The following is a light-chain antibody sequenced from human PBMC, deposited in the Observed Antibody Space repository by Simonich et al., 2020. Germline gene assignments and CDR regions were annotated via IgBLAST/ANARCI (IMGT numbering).Light chain of an antibody. V-gene: IGKV3-20*01. J-gene: IGKJ4*01. CDR2: GAS. CDR3: QQYGSLLT. Sequence: EMGLTQSPGTLSLSQGERATLSCRASQSVSSSYLAWDQQKPGQAPRLLIFGASSRSTGIPDRFTGSGSGTDCTLSISRLVPEDFAVYYCQQYGSLLTFGGGTKVEIK. CDR1: QSVSSSY.